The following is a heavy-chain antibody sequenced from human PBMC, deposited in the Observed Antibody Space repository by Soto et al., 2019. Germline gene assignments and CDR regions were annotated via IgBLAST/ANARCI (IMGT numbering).Heavy chain of an antibody. CDR3: AVVSGRYSWIREDY. J-gene: IGHJ4*02. Sequence: QVQLVQSGAEVKKPGSSVNVSCKASGGTFSSYAISWVRPAPGHGLEWLGGIIPIFGTATYAQKFQGRVTITADESTSTAYMELSSLRSEDTAVDYCAVVSGRYSWIREDYWGQGTLVLVSS. CDR1: GGTFSSYA. D-gene: IGHD1-26*01. CDR2: IIPIFGTA. V-gene: IGHV1-69*12.